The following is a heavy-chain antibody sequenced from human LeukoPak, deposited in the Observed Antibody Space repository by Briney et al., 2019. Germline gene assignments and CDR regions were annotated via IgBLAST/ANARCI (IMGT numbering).Heavy chain of an antibody. CDR3: ARSPRSVYFDY. CDR1: GYSFTNYG. V-gene: IGHV5-51*01. Sequence: GESLKISCEGSGYSFTNYGIGWVRQMPGRGLEWIGIIYPGDSDTRYSPSFQGQVTISADKSISTAYLQWSSLKASDTAMYYCARSPRSVYFDYWGQGALVTVSS. D-gene: IGHD6-6*01. J-gene: IGHJ4*02. CDR2: IYPGDSDT.